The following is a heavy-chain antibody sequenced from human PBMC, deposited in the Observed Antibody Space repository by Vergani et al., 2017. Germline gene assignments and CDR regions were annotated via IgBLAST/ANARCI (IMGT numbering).Heavy chain of an antibody. D-gene: IGHD1-1*01. CDR1: GGSISSGSYY. V-gene: IGHV4-61*02. Sequence: QVQLQESGPGLVKPSQTLSLTCIVSGGSISSGSYYWNWIRQPAGKGLEWIGRMYTSGSTNYKSSHKSRVTMSVETSKNQFSLKLSSVTAADTAVYYCAREKWNDAQNDVFYIWGQGTMVTFSS. CDR3: AREKWNDAQNDVFYI. CDR2: MYTSGST. J-gene: IGHJ3*02.